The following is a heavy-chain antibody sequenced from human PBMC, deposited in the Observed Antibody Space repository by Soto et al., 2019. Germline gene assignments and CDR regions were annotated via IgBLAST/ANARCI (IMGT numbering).Heavy chain of an antibody. V-gene: IGHV3-23*01. CDR3: ARKFYYKSGNYHPDVFDM. D-gene: IGHD3-10*01. CDR1: GFTFSTYA. J-gene: IGHJ3*02. CDR2: ISGSGGDT. Sequence: EVQLLESGGGLVQPGGSLRLSCAASGFTFSTYAVNWVRQAPGKGPEWVSVISGSGGDTKYADSVKGRFTISRDNSKNTQYLQMNSLKVEDTGVYYCARKFYYKSGNYHPDVFDMWGQGTMVTVSS.